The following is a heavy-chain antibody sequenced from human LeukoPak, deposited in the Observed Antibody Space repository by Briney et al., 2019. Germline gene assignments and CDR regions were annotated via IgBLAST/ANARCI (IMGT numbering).Heavy chain of an antibody. V-gene: IGHV4-34*01. J-gene: IGHJ6*03. D-gene: IGHD3-22*01. CDR3: ARGRHDITMIVVVMTSVSYYLDV. CDR2: INPSGST. CDR1: GGSFSGYH. Sequence: SETLSLTCAVYGGSFSGYHWTWIRQSPGKGLEWIGDINPSGSTYYNPSLKSRLTISVDTSKNQFSLKLRSVTAADTAVYYCARGRHDITMIVVVMTSVSYYLDVWAKGPRSPSP.